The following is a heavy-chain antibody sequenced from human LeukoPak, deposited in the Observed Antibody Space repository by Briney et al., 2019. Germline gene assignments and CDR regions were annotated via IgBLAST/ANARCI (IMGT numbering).Heavy chain of an antibody. J-gene: IGHJ4*02. Sequence: GGSLRLSCAASGLTVSKNDMSWVRQAPGKGLESVSVIYSGGSTYYSDSVRGRFIISRDNSKNTLYLQMNSLRVEDTGVYYCAKVGGHWGQGTLVTVSS. CDR3: AKVGGH. V-gene: IGHV3-53*01. CDR1: GLTVSKND. CDR2: IYSGGST. D-gene: IGHD3-10*01.